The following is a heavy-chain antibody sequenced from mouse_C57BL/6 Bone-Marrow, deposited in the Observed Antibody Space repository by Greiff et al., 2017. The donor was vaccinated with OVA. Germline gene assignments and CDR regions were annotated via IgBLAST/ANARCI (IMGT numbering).Heavy chain of an antibody. CDR3: ARWGDYGFDY. J-gene: IGHJ2*01. D-gene: IGHD2-4*01. CDR2: IDPSDSYT. Sequence: QVQLQQPGAELVKPGASVKLSCKASGYTFTSYWMQWVKQRPGQGLEWIGEIDPSDSYTNYNEKFKGKATLTVDKSSSTAYMQLSSLTSEDSAVYYCARWGDYGFDYWGQGTPVTVSA. V-gene: IGHV1-50*01. CDR1: GYTFTSYW.